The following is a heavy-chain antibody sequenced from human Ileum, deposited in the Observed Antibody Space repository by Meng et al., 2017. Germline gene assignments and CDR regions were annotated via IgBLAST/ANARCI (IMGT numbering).Heavy chain of an antibody. CDR2: AST. Sequence: VHLAASGPGLVRPSDTPSLICMVSGGSVSRAGYQWGWIRQPPGKGLEWIGYASTNYNPSLKSRVTISLDTSRNQFSLSLSSVTAADTAVYYCARDHMGSLDYWGQGILVTVSS. CDR1: GGSVSRAGYQ. J-gene: IGHJ4*02. D-gene: IGHD1-26*01. V-gene: IGHV4-61*08. CDR3: ARDHMGSLDY.